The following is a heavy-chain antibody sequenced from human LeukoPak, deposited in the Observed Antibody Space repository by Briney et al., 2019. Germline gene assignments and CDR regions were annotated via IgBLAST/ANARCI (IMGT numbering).Heavy chain of an antibody. J-gene: IGHJ4*02. Sequence: GSLRLSCAASGFTFSNYAMYWVRQAPVKGLEWVSAISGTDTNTYYADSVKGRFTISRDNSKNTLYLQMNSLRAEDTAVYYCAIREPIGYWGQGALVTVSS. CDR3: AIREPIGY. V-gene: IGHV3-23*01. CDR2: ISGTDTNT. CDR1: GFTFSNYA. D-gene: IGHD1-14*01.